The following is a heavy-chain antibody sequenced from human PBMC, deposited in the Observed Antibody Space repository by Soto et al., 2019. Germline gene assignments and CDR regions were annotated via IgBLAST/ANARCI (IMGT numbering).Heavy chain of an antibody. D-gene: IGHD2-15*01. V-gene: IGHV3-33*01. CDR1: GFSFSFYV. CDR2: IWYDASKQ. J-gene: IGHJ1*01. Sequence: GGSLRLSCETSGFSFSFYVMHWVRQAPGKGLEWVAVIWYDASKQFYAASVEGRFTISRDNSKAILYLQMNSLRAEDTAVYYCAAWAEGATEVHWGQGTLVTVSS. CDR3: AAWAEGATEVH.